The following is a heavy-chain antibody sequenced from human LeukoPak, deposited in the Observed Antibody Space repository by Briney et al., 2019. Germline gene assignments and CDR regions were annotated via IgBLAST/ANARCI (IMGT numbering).Heavy chain of an antibody. CDR2: IYSSGST. J-gene: IGHJ4*02. Sequence: TSETLSLTCTVSGGSISTYYWSWVRQPAGKGLEWIGRIYSSGSTNYNSSLKSRVTMSVDTSKNQFSLKLSSVTAADTAVYYCARDWTGYYTSENPLVYFDYWGQGILVTVSS. V-gene: IGHV4-4*07. CDR1: GGSISTYY. CDR3: ARDWTGYYTSENPLVYFDY. D-gene: IGHD3/OR15-3a*01.